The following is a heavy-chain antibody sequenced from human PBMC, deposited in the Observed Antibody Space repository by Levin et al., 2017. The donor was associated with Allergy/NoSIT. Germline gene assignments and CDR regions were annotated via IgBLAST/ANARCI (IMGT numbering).Heavy chain of an antibody. V-gene: IGHV3-49*04. CDR2: IRSEAFGGAT. J-gene: IGHJ6*02. D-gene: IGHD6-13*01. Sequence: TGGSLRLSCATSGFDFGDYALMWVRQAPGKGLEWVAFIRSEAFGGATEYAASVEGRFTFSRDDSKSIAYLQMDSLKPEDSAIYYCARGGPQQLVTYFFGVDVWGQGTTVTVSS. CDR3: ARGGPQQLVTYFFGVDV. CDR1: GFDFGDYA.